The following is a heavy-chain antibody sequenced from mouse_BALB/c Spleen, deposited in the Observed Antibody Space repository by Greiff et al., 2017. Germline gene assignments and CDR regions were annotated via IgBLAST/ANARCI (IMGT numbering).Heavy chain of an antibody. D-gene: IGHD1-1*01. J-gene: IGHJ3*01. CDR1: GFTFSDYY. V-gene: IGHV5-4*02. CDR2: ISDGGSYT. CDR3: ARGKDYYGSSWFAY. Sequence: DVMLVESGGGLVKPGGSLKLSCAASGFTFSDYYMYWVRQTPEKRLEWVATISDGGSYTYYPDSVKGRFTISRDNAKNNLYLQMSSLKSEDTAMYYCARGKDYYGSSWFAYWGQGTLVTVSA.